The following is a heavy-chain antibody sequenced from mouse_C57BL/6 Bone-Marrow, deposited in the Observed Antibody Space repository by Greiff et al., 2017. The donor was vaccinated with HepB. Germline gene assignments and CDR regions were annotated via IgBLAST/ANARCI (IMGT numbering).Heavy chain of an antibody. V-gene: IGHV14-4*01. J-gene: IGHJ3*01. D-gene: IGHD2-4*01. Sequence: EVQLQESGAELVRPGASVKLSCTASGFNIKDDYMHWVKQRPEQGLEWIGWIDPENGDTEYASKFQGKATITADTSSNTAYLPLSSLTSEDTAVYYCTTSQDYEFAYWGQGTLVTVSA. CDR1: GFNIKDDY. CDR2: IDPENGDT. CDR3: TTSQDYEFAY.